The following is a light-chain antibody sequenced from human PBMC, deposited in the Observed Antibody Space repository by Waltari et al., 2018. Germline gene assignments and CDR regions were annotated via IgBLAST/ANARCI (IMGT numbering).Light chain of an antibody. J-gene: IGKJ5*01. CDR1: QSVAKNY. CDR2: DAS. CDR3: QQYATSPIT. V-gene: IGKV3-20*01. Sequence: EIVLTQSPGTLYLSTGERATLSCRASQSVAKNYLAWYQQKPGQAPRLLIYDASSRATGIPDRVSGSGSGTDFTLTISRLEPEDFAVYYCQQYATSPITFGLGTRLEIK.